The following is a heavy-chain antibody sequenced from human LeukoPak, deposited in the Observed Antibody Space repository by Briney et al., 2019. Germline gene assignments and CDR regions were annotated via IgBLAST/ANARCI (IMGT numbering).Heavy chain of an antibody. J-gene: IGHJ4*02. CDR1: GFTFSDYY. CDR3: ARVKVGTTNRLDY. D-gene: IGHD1-26*01. CDR2: ISSSSDYT. V-gene: IGHV3-11*05. Sequence: PGGSLILSCAASGFTFSDYYLTWIRRAPGVGWVSVSYISSSSDYTNYPNSVKGRFTISRDNAKNSLYLQMNSLRAEDTAVYYCARVKVGTTNRLDYWGQGTLVTVSS.